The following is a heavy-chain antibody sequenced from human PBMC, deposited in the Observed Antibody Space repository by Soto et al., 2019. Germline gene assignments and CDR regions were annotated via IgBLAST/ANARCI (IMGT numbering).Heavy chain of an antibody. CDR3: ARVMEQLVRRYYYYYYGMDV. CDR1: GFTFSSYA. V-gene: IGHV3-30*04. D-gene: IGHD6-6*01. Sequence: SLRLSCAASGFTFSSYAMHWVRQAPGKGLEWVAVIAYDGRNKYYADSVKGRFTISRDNSKNTLYLQMNSLRIEDTAVYYCARVMEQLVRRYYYYYYGMDVWGQGTTVTVSS. J-gene: IGHJ6*02. CDR2: IAYDGRNK.